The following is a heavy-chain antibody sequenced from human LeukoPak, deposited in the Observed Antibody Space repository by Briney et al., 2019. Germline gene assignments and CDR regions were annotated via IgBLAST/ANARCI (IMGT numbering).Heavy chain of an antibody. CDR2: ISSSGSTI. CDR1: GFTFSDYY. V-gene: IGHV3-11*01. D-gene: IGHD3-3*01. Sequence: GGSLRLSCAASGFTFSDYYMSWIRQAPGKGLEWVSYISSSGSTIYYADSVKGRFTISRDNAKNSLYLQMNSLRAEDTAVYYCARDTRITISRARGDAFDIWGQGTMVTVSS. J-gene: IGHJ3*02. CDR3: ARDTRITISRARGDAFDI.